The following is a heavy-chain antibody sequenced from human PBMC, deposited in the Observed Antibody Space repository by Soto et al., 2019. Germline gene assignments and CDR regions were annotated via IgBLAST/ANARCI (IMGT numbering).Heavy chain of an antibody. CDR3: AKNGQPPYYYYGLDV. CDR1: GYTFGNSG. J-gene: IGHJ6*02. CDR2: INSDNGNT. D-gene: IGHD2-8*01. V-gene: IGHV1-18*01. Sequence: ASVKVSCKASGYTFGNSGISWVRQAPGQGLEWLGWINSDNGNTNYAQKFQGRVSMTIDTSTTTAYMELRSLTSDDTAVYYCAKNGQPPYYYYGLDVWGQGTKVTVSS.